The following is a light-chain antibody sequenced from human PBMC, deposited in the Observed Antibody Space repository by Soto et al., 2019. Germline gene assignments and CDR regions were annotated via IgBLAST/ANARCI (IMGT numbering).Light chain of an antibody. V-gene: IGKV1-9*01. Sequence: DIQLTQSPSFLSASVGDRVTISCRASQDISRYLAWYQQKAGQAPKLLIYAASTLQKGVPSRFSGSGSGTEFTLTISSLQPDDFATYYCQQRNTYPLFTFGPGTEVDI. CDR3: QQRNTYPLFT. J-gene: IGKJ3*01. CDR1: QDISRY. CDR2: AAS.